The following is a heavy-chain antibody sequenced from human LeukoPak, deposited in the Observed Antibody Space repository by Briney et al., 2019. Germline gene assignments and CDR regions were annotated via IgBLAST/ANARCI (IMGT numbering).Heavy chain of an antibody. Sequence: GGSLRLSCAASGFTFRSHATNWVRQAPGKGLEWVSGISGSGENTYYADSVKGRFTISRDNSKNTLYLHMNSLRAEDTAMYYCAKKRDAFDIWGQGTVVAVSS. CDR1: GFTFRSHA. CDR2: ISGSGENT. V-gene: IGHV3-23*01. CDR3: AKKRDAFDI. J-gene: IGHJ3*02. D-gene: IGHD5-24*01.